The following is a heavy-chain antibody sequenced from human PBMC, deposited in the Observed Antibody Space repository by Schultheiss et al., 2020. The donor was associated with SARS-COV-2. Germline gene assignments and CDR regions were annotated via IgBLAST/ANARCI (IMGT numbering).Heavy chain of an antibody. D-gene: IGHD4-23*01. CDR2: ISTSSSYI. V-gene: IGHV3-21*04. Sequence: SCAASGFTFSNYNMNWVRQAPGKGLEWVLSISTSSSYIYYADSVKGRFTISRDNAHNSLFLQMNSLRADDTAVYYCATSGGGNYGGNSGWTSWGQGTLVTVSS. CDR1: GFTFSNYN. CDR3: ATSGGGNYGGNSGWTS. J-gene: IGHJ4*02.